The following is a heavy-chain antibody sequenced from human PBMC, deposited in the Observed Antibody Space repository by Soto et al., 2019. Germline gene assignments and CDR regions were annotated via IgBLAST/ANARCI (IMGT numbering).Heavy chain of an antibody. J-gene: IGHJ5*02. V-gene: IGHV4-31*03. CDR3: ARGDYSSSWYHWFDP. CDR1: GGSISSGGYY. D-gene: IGHD6-13*01. Sequence: PSETLSLTCTVSGGSISSGGYYWSWIRQHPGKGLEWIGYIYYSGSTYYNPSLKSRVTISVDTSKNQFSLKLSSVTAADTAVYYCARGDYSSSWYHWFDPWGQGTLVTVSS. CDR2: IYYSGST.